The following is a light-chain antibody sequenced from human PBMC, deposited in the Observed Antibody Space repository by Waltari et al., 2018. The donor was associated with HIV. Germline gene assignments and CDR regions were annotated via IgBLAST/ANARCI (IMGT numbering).Light chain of an antibody. J-gene: IGLJ3*02. CDR3: SSWDTRLNGWV. Sequence: QAGLTQPPSVSKALGQTATFTCTGDKNNIGFQGAAWLKHHLGHPPKLLSDRGNNRPSGVPDRFSASTSGKTASLNITGLQADGEADYYCSSWDTRLNGWVFGGGTHLTVL. V-gene: IGLV10-54*01. CDR1: KNNIGFQG. CDR2: RGN.